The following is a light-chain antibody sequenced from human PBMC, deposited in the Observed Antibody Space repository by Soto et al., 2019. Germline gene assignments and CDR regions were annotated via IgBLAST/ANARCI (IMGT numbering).Light chain of an antibody. CDR1: QDVSSK. J-gene: IGKJ4*01. CDR3: QQYIRWPLP. CDR2: DAS. V-gene: IGKV3D-15*01. Sequence: VVTQSPNPLSVSPGDRVTLSCRTSQDVSSKLAWYQQKPGQPPSLLIYDASTRATGTPARFSGSGSGTEFTLAVSSLQSEDYALYFCQQYIRWPLPFGGGSKVDTK.